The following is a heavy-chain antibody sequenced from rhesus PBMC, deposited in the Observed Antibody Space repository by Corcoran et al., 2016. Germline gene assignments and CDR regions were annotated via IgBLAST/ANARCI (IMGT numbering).Heavy chain of an antibody. CDR3: ARDYYDSGYYHAVFDY. J-gene: IGHJ4*01. Sequence: QLQLQESGPGLVKPSETLSVTCAVSGGSISSSYWSWLRQAPGKGLEWIGYIYGSGSSTNYNPSLKSRVTLSVDTSKNQLSLKLSSVTAADTAVYYCARDYYDSGYYHAVFDYWGQGVLVTVSS. D-gene: IGHD3-28*01. V-gene: IGHV4-169*02. CDR2: IYGSGSST. CDR1: GGSISSSY.